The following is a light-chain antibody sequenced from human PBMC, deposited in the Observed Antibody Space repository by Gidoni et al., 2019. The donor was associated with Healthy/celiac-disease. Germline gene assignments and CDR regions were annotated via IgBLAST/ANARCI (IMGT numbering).Light chain of an antibody. J-gene: IGKJ3*01. CDR1: QSIRSY. V-gene: IGKV1-39*01. CDR2: AAS. Sequence: DIQMTQSPSSLSASVGDRVTITCRASQSIRSYLNWYQQKPGKAPKLLIYAASSLQSGVPSRFSGSGSGTDFTLTISSLQPEDVATYYCQQSYSTRIFTFGPGTKVDIK. CDR3: QQSYSTRIFT.